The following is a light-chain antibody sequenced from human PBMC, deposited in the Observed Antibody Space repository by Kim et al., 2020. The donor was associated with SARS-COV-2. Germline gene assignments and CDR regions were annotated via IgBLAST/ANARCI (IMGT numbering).Light chain of an antibody. J-gene: IGKJ4*01. CDR2: DAS. V-gene: IGKV3-11*01. CDR3: QQRSNWLT. Sequence: SLSPGERASLSCRASQSVSSYLAWYQQKPGQAPRLLIYDASNRATGIPARFSGSGSETDFTLTISSLEPEDFAVYYCQQRSNWLTFGGGTKVDIK. CDR1: QSVSSY.